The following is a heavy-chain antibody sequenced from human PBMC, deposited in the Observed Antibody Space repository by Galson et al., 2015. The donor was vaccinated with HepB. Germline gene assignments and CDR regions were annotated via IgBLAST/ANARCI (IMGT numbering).Heavy chain of an antibody. CDR3: ASRSYCSGGSCYPDWYFDL. V-gene: IGHV3-11*01. J-gene: IGHJ2*01. CDR1: GFTFSDSY. D-gene: IGHD2-15*01. CDR2: ISNSGSTI. Sequence: SLRLSCAASGFTFSDSYMSWIRQAPGKGLEWISYISNSGSTIYYADSVKGRFTISRDSAKNSLYLQMNSLRAEDTAVYYCASRSYCSGGSCYPDWYFDLWGRGTLITVSS.